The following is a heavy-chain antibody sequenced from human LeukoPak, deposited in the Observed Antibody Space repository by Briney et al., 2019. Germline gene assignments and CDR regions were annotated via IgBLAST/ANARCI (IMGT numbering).Heavy chain of an antibody. Sequence: GGSLRLSCAASGFTFSKYCMLWVRQARGKGLESVSRINTDGTVTTYADSVKRRFTVSRDNADNTMFLQMNSVRDEDTAVYYCATKQWLAPPPDSWGQGTPVTVSS. CDR1: GFTFSKYC. V-gene: IGHV3-74*01. D-gene: IGHD6-19*01. J-gene: IGHJ4*02. CDR3: ATKQWLAPPPDS. CDR2: INTDGTVT.